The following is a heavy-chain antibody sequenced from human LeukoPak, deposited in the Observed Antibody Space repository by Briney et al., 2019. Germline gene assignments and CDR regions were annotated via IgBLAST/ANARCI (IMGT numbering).Heavy chain of an antibody. CDR2: ISGSGGST. CDR1: GFTFSSYA. J-gene: IGHJ4*02. CDR3: AKGRANWDRYYFDY. V-gene: IGHV3-23*01. Sequence: GGSLRLSCAASGFTFSSYAMSWVRQAPGKGLEWVSAISGSGGSTYYADSVKGRFTISRDNSKNTLYLQMSSLRAEDTAVYYCAKGRANWDRYYFDYWGQGTLVTVSS. D-gene: IGHD7-27*01.